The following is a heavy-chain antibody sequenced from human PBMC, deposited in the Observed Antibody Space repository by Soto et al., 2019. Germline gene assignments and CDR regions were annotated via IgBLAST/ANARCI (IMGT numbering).Heavy chain of an antibody. J-gene: IGHJ5*02. CDR2: INTGNGNT. CDR3: ARAISGYVT. V-gene: IGHV1-3*04. CDR1: GITYTTYA. D-gene: IGHD5-12*01. Sequence: QVQLVQSGAEVKKPGASVKVSCKASGITYTTYAIHWVRQAPGQGLEWMGWINTGNGNTRYSQRFQGRVTLTTDTSATTAYMDLSSLTSDDTAVYYCARAISGYVTWGQGPLITVSS.